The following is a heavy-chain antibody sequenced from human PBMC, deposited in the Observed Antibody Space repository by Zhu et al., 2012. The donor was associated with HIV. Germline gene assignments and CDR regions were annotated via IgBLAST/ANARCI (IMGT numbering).Heavy chain of an antibody. Sequence: QVQLQESGPGLVKPSETLSLNCSVSGGSILNSDFFWGWIRQSPGRGLEWIGSLYHGGSASYNPSLKSRVTISVDASKNQFSLTVRTVTAADTAVYHCARLLRGLGATPSGYWGQGTLVTVST. J-gene: IGHJ4*01. CDR1: GGSILNSDFF. D-gene: IGHD3-10*01. CDR2: LYHGGSA. CDR3: ARLLRGLGATPSGY. V-gene: IGHV4-39*07.